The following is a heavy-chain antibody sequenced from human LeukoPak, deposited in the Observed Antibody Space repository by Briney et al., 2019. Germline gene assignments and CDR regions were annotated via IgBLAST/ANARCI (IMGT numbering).Heavy chain of an antibody. V-gene: IGHV3-74*01. CDR2: INSDGSTT. D-gene: IGHD2-8*01. CDR3: ARGGVAGGFDL. J-gene: IGHJ3*01. Sequence: PGGSLRLSRAASGFTFSSYWMHWVRQVPGKGLVWVSGINSDGSTTSFADSVKGRFTISRDNAKNTLYLQMNSLRADDTAVYYCARGGVAGGFDLWGQGTMVTVSS. CDR1: GFTFSSYW.